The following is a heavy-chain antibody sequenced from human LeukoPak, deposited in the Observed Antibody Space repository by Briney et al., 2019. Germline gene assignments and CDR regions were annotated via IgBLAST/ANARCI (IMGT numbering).Heavy chain of an antibody. V-gene: IGHV4-61*01. CDR3: ARNYGDSLNYFDY. CDR1: GGSVSSGTYY. D-gene: IGHD4-17*01. Sequence: SETLSLTCTVSGGSVSSGTYYWSWIRQPPGKGLEWIGYIYYSGSTNYSPSLKSRVTISADTSKNQFSLKLTSVTVADTAVYYCARNYGDSLNYFDYWGQGTLVTVSS. J-gene: IGHJ4*02. CDR2: IYYSGST.